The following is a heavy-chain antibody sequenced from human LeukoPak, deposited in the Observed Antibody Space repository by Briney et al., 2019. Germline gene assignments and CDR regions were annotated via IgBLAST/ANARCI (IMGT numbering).Heavy chain of an antibody. Sequence: SETLSLTCTVSGDSISSSSYYWGWIRRPPGKALEWIGNIYYSGTTYYNPSLESRVTISVDTSQNQFSLSLSSVTAADTAVYYCARQVDTAMIYYYMDVWGKGTTVTVSS. CDR3: ARQVDTAMIYYYMDV. CDR1: GDSISSSSYY. CDR2: IYYSGTT. D-gene: IGHD5-18*01. V-gene: IGHV4-39*01. J-gene: IGHJ6*03.